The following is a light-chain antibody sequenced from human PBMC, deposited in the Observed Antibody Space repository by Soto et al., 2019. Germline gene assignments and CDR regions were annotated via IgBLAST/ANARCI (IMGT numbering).Light chain of an antibody. CDR2: AAS. CDR3: QQSYSTPYT. V-gene: IGKV1-39*01. CDR1: QSFSSY. J-gene: IGKJ2*01. Sequence: DIQMTQSPSSLSASVGDRVTITCRPSQSFSSYLNWYQQKPGKAPKLLIYAASSLQSGVPSRFSGSGSGTDFTLTISSLQPEDFATYYCQQSYSTPYTFGQGTKLEIK.